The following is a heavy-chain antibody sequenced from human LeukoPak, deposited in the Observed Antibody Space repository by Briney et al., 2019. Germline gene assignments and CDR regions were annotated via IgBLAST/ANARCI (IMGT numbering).Heavy chain of an antibody. D-gene: IGHD2-2*01. J-gene: IGHJ4*02. CDR1: GFTFSSYW. CDR2: IKQDGSEK. CDR3: ARERGPAAMGRDFDY. Sequence: QLGGSLRLSCAASGFTFSSYWMSWVRQAPGKGLEWVANIKQDGSEKYYVDFVKGRFTISRDNAKNSLYLQMNSLRAEDTAVYSCARERGPAAMGRDFDYWGQGTLVTVSS. V-gene: IGHV3-7*01.